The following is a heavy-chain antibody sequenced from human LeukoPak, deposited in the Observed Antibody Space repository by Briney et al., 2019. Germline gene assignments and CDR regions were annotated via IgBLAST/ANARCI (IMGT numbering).Heavy chain of an antibody. CDR1: GYTFKNYD. CDR3: ARSAYCSSTSCRSWFDP. V-gene: IGHV1-8*03. J-gene: IGHJ5*02. Sequence: ASVKVSCKASGYTFKNYDINWVRQATGQGLEWMGWMNPNSGNTGYAQKFQGRVTITKNTSISTAYMELSSLRSEDTAVYYCARSAYCSSTSCRSWFDPWGQGTLVTVSS. CDR2: MNPNSGNT. D-gene: IGHD2-2*01.